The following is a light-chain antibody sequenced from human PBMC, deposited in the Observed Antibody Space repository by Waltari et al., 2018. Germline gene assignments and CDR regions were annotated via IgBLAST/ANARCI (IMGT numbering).Light chain of an antibody. Sequence: DIVMTQTPLSLSVTPGESASISCRSSQSLLHGSGNTYLHWYLQKPGQSPRLLIYAVTSRESGVPDRFSGSGSGTDFTLKISRVEPDDIGVYYCLQTTKDPYSFGQGTKVELK. V-gene: IGKV2D-29*02. CDR1: QSLLHGSGNTY. CDR3: LQTTKDPYS. CDR2: AVT. J-gene: IGKJ2*03.